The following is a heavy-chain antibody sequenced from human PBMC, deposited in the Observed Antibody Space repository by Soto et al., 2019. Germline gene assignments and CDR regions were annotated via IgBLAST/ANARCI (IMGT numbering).Heavy chain of an antibody. CDR1: GDTFTTYD. V-gene: IGHV1-8*01. CDR2: INPNSGNI. J-gene: IGHJ4*02. CDR3: ARGRASGSYYLLDY. Sequence: ASVKVSCTASGDTFTTYDINGVRQATGHGLEWMGWINPNSGNIGYAQRFQGRVTMTRDTAIRTAYMEVSSLRSDDTAVYYCARGRASGSYYLLDYWGQGTLVTVSS. D-gene: IGHD3-10*01.